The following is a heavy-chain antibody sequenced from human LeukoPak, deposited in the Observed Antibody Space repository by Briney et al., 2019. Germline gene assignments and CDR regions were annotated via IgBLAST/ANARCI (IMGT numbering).Heavy chain of an antibody. CDR3: ARRHSSMIVVVT. Sequence: SETLSLTCTVSGGCIGRYYWGWIRQPPGKGLEWIGSIYYSGSTYYNPSLASRVTISVDTSKNQFSLKLSSVTAADTAVYYCARRHSSMIVVVTWGQGTLVTVSS. V-gene: IGHV4-39*01. CDR1: GGCIGRYY. D-gene: IGHD3-22*01. J-gene: IGHJ5*02. CDR2: IYYSGST.